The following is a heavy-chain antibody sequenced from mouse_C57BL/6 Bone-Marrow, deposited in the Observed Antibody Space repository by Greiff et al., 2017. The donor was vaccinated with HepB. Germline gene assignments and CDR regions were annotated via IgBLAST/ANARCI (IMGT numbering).Heavy chain of an antibody. J-gene: IGHJ1*03. CDR1: GYSITSGYY. D-gene: IGHD1-1*01. Sequence: EVKLVESGPGLVKPSQSLSLTCSVTGYSITSGYYWNWIRQFPGNKLEWMGYISYDGSNNYNPSLKNRISITRDTSKNQFFLKLNSVTTEDTATYYCARDGGITTVVEGWYFDVWGTGTTVTVSS. CDR3: ARDGGITTVVEGWYFDV. CDR2: ISYDGSN. V-gene: IGHV3-6*01.